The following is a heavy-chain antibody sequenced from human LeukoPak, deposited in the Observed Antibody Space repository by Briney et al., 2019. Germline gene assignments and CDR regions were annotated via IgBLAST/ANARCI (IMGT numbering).Heavy chain of an antibody. CDR2: IYYSGST. D-gene: IGHD6-6*01. CDR1: GGSISSYY. Sequence: SETLSLTCTVSGGSISSYYWSWIRQPPGKGLEWIGYIYYSGSTNYNPSLKSRVTISVDTSKNQFSLKLSSVTAADTAVYYCARTGGQQLADFDYWGPRTLVTVSS. CDR3: ARTGGQQLADFDY. V-gene: IGHV4-59*01. J-gene: IGHJ4*02.